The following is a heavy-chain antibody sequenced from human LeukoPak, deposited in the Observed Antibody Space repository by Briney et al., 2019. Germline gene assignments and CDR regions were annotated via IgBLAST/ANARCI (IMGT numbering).Heavy chain of an antibody. Sequence: PGGSLRLSCAASGFTFSTYAMHWVRQAPGKGLEWVAIIYYDGSKKYYVDSVKGRLTISRDNSKNTLYLQMNSLRVEDTAVYYCARDPYCSGSSCYSGLFDYWGQGTLVTVSS. V-gene: IGHV3-30*04. CDR2: IYYDGSKK. CDR3: ARDPYCSGSSCYSGLFDY. J-gene: IGHJ4*02. D-gene: IGHD2-15*01. CDR1: GFTFSTYA.